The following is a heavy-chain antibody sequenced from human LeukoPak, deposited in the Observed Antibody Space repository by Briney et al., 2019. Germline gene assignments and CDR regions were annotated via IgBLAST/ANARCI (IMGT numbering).Heavy chain of an antibody. CDR3: ARVLLERPGIDSFDI. CDR2: ISGSWSTI. V-gene: IGHV3-48*01. CDR1: GFTFSSYS. Sequence: GGSLRLSCAASGFTFSSYSMEWVRQAPGEGLEWVSHISGSWSTIYYADSVKGRFTISRDNAKNSLYLQMNSLRAEDTAVYYCARVLLERPGIDSFDIWGQGTTVTVSS. D-gene: IGHD1-1*01. J-gene: IGHJ3*02.